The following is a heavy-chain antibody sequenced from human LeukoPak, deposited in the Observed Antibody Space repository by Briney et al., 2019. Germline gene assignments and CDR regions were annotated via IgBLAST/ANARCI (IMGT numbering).Heavy chain of an antibody. V-gene: IGHV4-39*01. Sequence: SETLFLTCTVSGGSASSRSYHWVWIRQPPGKGLEWIGSIDYNGSTFYNPSLRGRVTKSLDTSKNQFSLKVTSVTAADTAVYYCARLRTGTTFGMDVWGQGTTVTVSS. CDR3: ARLRTGTTFGMDV. D-gene: IGHD1-1*01. J-gene: IGHJ6*02. CDR1: GGSASSRSYH. CDR2: IDYNGST.